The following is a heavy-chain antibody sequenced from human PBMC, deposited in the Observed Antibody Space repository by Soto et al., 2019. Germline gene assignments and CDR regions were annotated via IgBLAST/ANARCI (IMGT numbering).Heavy chain of an antibody. CDR2: IYYSGST. J-gene: IGHJ4*02. CDR1: GGSISSSSYY. D-gene: IGHD2-2*01. V-gene: IGHV4-39*01. CDR3: ARLSDIVVVPAAILYSSRYYFDY. Sequence: SETLSLTCTVPGGSISSSSYYWGWIRQPPGKGLEWIGSIYYSGSTYYNPSLKSRVTISVDTSKNQFSLKLSSVTAADTAVYYCARLSDIVVVPAAILYSSRYYFDYWGQRTLGTVSS.